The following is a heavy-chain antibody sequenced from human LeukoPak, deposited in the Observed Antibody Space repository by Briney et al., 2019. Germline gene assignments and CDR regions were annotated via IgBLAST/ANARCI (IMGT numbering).Heavy chain of an antibody. CDR3: ATAECSSGNDY. Sequence: GGSLRLSCAASGFTVSSNYMSWVRQAPGKGLEWVSVIYSGGSTYYADSVKGRFTISIDNSKNTLYLQMNSLRAEDTAVYYCATAECSSGNDYWGQGTLVTVSS. V-gene: IGHV3-53*01. D-gene: IGHD6-19*01. CDR2: IYSGGST. J-gene: IGHJ4*02. CDR1: GFTVSSNY.